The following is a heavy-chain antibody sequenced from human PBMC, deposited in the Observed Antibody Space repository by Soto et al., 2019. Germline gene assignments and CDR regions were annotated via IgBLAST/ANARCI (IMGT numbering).Heavy chain of an antibody. CDR3: AKDGDYDYFDY. D-gene: IGHD3-16*01. CDR2: INNNSGRK. V-gene: IGHV3-23*01. CDR1: GFSFSSYT. Sequence: GGSLRLSCAASGFSFSSYTMNWVRQAPGKGLEWVSSINNNSGRKYYADSVKGRFTISRDNSKNTLFLQMNSLKAEDTAVYFCAKDGDYDYFDYWGQGTQVTVSS. J-gene: IGHJ4*02.